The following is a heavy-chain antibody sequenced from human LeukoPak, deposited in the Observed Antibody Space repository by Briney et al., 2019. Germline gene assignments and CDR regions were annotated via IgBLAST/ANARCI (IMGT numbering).Heavy chain of an antibody. CDR1: GHTFTGYY. CDR2: INPNSGGT. Sequence: GASVKVSCKASGHTFTGYYMHWVRQAPGQGLEWMGWINPNSGGTNYAQKFQGRVTMTRDTSISTAYMELSRLRSDDTAVYYCARTERLLWFGESSLFDYWGQGTLVTVSS. D-gene: IGHD3-10*01. CDR3: ARTERLLWFGESSLFDY. J-gene: IGHJ4*02. V-gene: IGHV1-2*02.